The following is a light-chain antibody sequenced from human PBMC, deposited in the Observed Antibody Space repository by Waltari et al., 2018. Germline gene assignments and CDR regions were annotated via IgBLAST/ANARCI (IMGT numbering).Light chain of an antibody. CDR2: FGS. V-gene: IGKV3D-15*01. Sequence: EIVMTQSPVTMSVSPGEGVTLSCTASESVGTDVAWYRHKPGQPPRLLIYFGSTRATGVPARISGSGSGTDFSLTFSSLESEDFAFYYCQQSRQWPRRTFGQGTKLE. CDR1: ESVGTD. J-gene: IGKJ2*01. CDR3: QQSRQWPRRT.